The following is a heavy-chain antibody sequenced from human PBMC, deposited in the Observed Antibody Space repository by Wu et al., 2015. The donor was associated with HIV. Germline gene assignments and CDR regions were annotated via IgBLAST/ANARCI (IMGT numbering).Heavy chain of an antibody. Sequence: VQLVQSGAEVRKPGASVKVSCKASGYSFTGYYIHWVRQAPGQGLEWIGWINPNSGATKYAQKFQGRVTMTRDTSLATSYMELSSLTSDDTAVYFCAKDGPVSYNAGFWINWFDPRGQGALVTVSS. D-gene: IGHD3-9*01. CDR2: INPNSGAT. CDR1: GYSFTGYY. J-gene: IGHJ5*02. V-gene: IGHV1-2*02. CDR3: AKDGPVSYNAGFWINWFDP.